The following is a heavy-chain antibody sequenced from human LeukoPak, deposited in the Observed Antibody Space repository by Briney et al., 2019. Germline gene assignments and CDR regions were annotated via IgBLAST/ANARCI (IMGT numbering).Heavy chain of an antibody. CDR1: GFTFSNYG. CDR3: AKASTRNYYGSGSHLDY. V-gene: IGHV3-30*18. Sequence: GRSLRLSCAASGFTFSNYGMHWVRQAPGKGLEWVAVMSYDDTNKYYADSVKDRFTISRDNSKNTLYLQMNSLRAEDTAVYYCAKASTRNYYGSGSHLDYWGQGTLVTVSS. D-gene: IGHD3-10*01. J-gene: IGHJ4*02. CDR2: MSYDDTNK.